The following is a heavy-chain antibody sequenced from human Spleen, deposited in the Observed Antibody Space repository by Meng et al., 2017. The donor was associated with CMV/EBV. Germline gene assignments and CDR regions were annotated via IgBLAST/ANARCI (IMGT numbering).Heavy chain of an antibody. CDR1: GFTFSPFS. CDR3: VRGYNSFDS. V-gene: IGHV3-21*04. J-gene: IGHJ4*02. D-gene: IGHD1-1*01. CDR2: ISSTSSYI. Sequence: GGSLRLSCAASGFTFSPFSMNWVRQAPGKGLEWVSSISSTSSYIYYADSVKGRFTISRDNAKNSLYLQMNSLKTEDTAVFYCVRGYNSFDSWGQGTLVTVSS.